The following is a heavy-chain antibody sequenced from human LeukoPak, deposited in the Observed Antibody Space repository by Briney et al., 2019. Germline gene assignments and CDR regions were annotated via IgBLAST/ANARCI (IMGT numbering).Heavy chain of an antibody. CDR2: IIPIFDTA. CDR1: GYTFTSYG. V-gene: IGHV1-69*13. D-gene: IGHD3-22*01. J-gene: IGHJ4*02. Sequence: SVKVSCKTSGYTFTSYGISWMRQAPGQGLGWMGGIIPIFDTANYAQKFQGRVTITADESTSTAYMELSSLRSEDTAVYYCARSPYDSSGYHLSHYFDYWGQGTLVTVSS. CDR3: ARSPYDSSGYHLSHYFDY.